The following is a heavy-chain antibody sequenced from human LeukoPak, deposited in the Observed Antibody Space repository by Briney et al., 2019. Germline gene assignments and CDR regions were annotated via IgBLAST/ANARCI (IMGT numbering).Heavy chain of an antibody. V-gene: IGHV3-48*02. Sequence: GGSLGLSCAASGFTFSSYSMNWVRQAPGKGLEWVSYISSSSSTIYYADSVKGRFTISRDNAKNSLYLQMNSLRDEDTAVYYCATSYRIAAAGDETIDYWGQGTLVTVSS. J-gene: IGHJ4*02. D-gene: IGHD6-13*01. CDR1: GFTFSSYS. CDR3: ATSYRIAAAGDETIDY. CDR2: ISSSSSTI.